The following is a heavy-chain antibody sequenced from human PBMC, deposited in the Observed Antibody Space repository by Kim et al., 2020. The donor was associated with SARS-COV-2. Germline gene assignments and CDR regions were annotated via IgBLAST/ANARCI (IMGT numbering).Heavy chain of an antibody. Sequence: GGSLRLSCAASGFTFSSYAMSWVRQAPGKGLEWVSAVSGGAGRTYYADSMKGRFTIFRDNSRNTLYLQMNSLTVEDTAVYYCAKLGDDYGSGTSFTFDYWGQGTLVTVSS. CDR2: VSGGAGRT. CDR1: GFTFSSYA. V-gene: IGHV3-23*01. J-gene: IGHJ4*02. D-gene: IGHD3-10*01. CDR3: AKLGDDYGSGTSFTFDY.